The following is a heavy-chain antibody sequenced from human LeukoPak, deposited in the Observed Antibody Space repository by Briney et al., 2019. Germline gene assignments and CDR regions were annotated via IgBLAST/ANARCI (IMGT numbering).Heavy chain of an antibody. Sequence: GGSLRLSCAASGFTFSSYAMHWVRQAPGKGLEWVSSISGSGGSTWYADSVKGRFPISRDNSKNTLYLQMNSLRAEDTAVYYCAKDLHGDYVRWGDYWGQGTLVTVSS. CDR2: ISGSGGST. CDR3: AKDLHGDYVRWGDY. J-gene: IGHJ4*02. D-gene: IGHD4-17*01. CDR1: GFTFSSYA. V-gene: IGHV3-23*01.